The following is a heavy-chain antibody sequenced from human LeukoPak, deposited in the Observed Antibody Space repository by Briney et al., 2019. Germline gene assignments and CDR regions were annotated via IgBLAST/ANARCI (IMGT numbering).Heavy chain of an antibody. D-gene: IGHD3-9*01. J-gene: IGHJ4*02. CDR1: GGSISRYY. V-gene: IGHV4-59*01. Sequence: SETLSLTCTVSGGSISRYYWSWIRQPPGKGLEWIGYIYYSGSTNYNPPLKSRVTISIDTSKNQFSLKLSSVTAADTAVYYCARDGPKLRYFDWFPAFDYWGQGTLVTVSS. CDR3: ARDGPKLRYFDWFPAFDY. CDR2: IYYSGST.